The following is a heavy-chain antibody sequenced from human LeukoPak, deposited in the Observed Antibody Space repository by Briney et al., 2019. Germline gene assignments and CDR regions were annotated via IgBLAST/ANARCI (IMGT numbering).Heavy chain of an antibody. V-gene: IGHV4-59*01. CDR2: IYYSGSA. D-gene: IGHD3-10*01. CDR3: ARSYGSGNYFDY. Sequence: SETLSLTCTVSGGSISTYYWSWFRQPPGKGLEWIGYIYYSGSAKYNPSLKSRVTLSVDTSKNQFSLKLSSVTAADTAVYYCARSYGSGNYFDYWGQGTLVTVSS. CDR1: GGSISTYY. J-gene: IGHJ4*02.